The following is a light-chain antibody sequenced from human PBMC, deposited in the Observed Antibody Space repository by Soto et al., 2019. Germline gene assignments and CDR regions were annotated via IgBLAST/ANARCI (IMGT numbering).Light chain of an antibody. CDR2: DDR. J-gene: IGLJ3*02. Sequence: SYELTQPPSVSVAPGLTATITCGGDNIGNKVVHWYQQKSGQAPVLVVYDDRDRPSGIPERFSGSNSGNTATLTISRVEAGDEADYHCQVWDTSDPRVMFGGGTKLTVL. CDR3: QVWDTSDPRVM. CDR1: NIGNKV. V-gene: IGLV3-21*02.